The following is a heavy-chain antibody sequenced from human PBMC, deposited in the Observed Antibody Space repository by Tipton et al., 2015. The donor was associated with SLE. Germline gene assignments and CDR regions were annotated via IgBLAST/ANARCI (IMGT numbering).Heavy chain of an antibody. D-gene: IGHD6-19*01. CDR1: GFTFRSYA. V-gene: IGHV3-21*01. J-gene: IGHJ4*02. CDR2: IGTSSNYI. CDR3: ARNSGWYFDN. Sequence: SLRLSCAASGFTFRSYAMNWVRQAPGKGLEWVSGIGTSSNYIYYADSVKGRFTISRGNAENSLFLQINSLRAEDTAVYYCARNSGWYFDNWGQGTLVTVSS.